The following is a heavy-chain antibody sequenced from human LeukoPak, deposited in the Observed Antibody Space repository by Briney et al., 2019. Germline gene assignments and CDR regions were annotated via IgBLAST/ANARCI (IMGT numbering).Heavy chain of an antibody. Sequence: SETLSLTCTVSGGSISSYYWSWIRQPPGKGLEWIGEINHSGSTNYNPSLKSRVTISVDTSKNQFSLKLSSVTAADTAVYYCARGGNWFDPWGQGTLVTVSS. CDR1: GGSISSYY. CDR2: INHSGST. J-gene: IGHJ5*02. CDR3: ARGGNWFDP. V-gene: IGHV4-34*01.